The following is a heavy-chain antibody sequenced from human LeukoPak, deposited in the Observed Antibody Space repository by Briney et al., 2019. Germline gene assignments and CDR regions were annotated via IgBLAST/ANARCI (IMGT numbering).Heavy chain of an antibody. V-gene: IGHV1-2*02. CDR2: INPNSGGT. J-gene: IGHJ4*02. CDR3: ARAGRVGLLWFGELGFFDY. D-gene: IGHD3-10*01. Sequence: ASVKVSCKASGYTFTGYYMHWVRQAPGQGLEWMGWINPNSGGTNYAQKLQGRVTMTRDTSISTAYMELSRLRSDDTAVYYCARAGRVGLLWFGELGFFDYWGQGTLVTVPS. CDR1: GYTFTGYY.